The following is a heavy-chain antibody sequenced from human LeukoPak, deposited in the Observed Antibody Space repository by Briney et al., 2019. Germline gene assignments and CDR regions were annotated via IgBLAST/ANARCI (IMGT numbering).Heavy chain of an antibody. J-gene: IGHJ4*02. Sequence: GGSLRLSCAASGFTFSSYAMSWVRQAPGKGLEWVSAISGSGGSTYYADSVKGRFTISRDNSKNTLYLQMSSLRAEDTAVYYCALASMVQGVTFDYWGQGTLVTVSS. V-gene: IGHV3-23*01. D-gene: IGHD3-10*01. CDR2: ISGSGGST. CDR1: GFTFSSYA. CDR3: ALASMVQGVTFDY.